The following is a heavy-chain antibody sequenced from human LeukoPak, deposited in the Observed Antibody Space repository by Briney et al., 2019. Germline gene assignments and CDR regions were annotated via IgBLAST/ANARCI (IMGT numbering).Heavy chain of an antibody. V-gene: IGHV3-30-3*01. Sequence: GGSLRLSCAASGFTFSSYAMHWVRQAPGKGLEWVAVISYDGSNKYYADSVKGRFTISRDNSKNTLYLQMNSLRAEDTAVYYCARVHSGSYLAYWGQGTLVTDSS. CDR2: ISYDGSNK. D-gene: IGHD1-26*01. J-gene: IGHJ4*02. CDR3: ARVHSGSYLAY. CDR1: GFTFSSYA.